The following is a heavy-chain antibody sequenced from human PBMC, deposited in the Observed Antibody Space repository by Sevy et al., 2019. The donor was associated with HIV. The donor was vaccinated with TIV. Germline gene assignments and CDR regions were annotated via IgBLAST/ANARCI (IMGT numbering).Heavy chain of an antibody. Sequence: ASVKVSCKASGYTFTGYYMHWVRQAPGQGLEWMGWINPNSGGTNYAQKFQGRVTMTRDTSISTAYMELSRLRSDDTAVYYCARGTYYYDSSGYYYPGYWGQGTLVTVSS. CDR3: ARGTYYYDSSGYYYPGY. D-gene: IGHD3-22*01. V-gene: IGHV1-2*02. CDR2: INPNSGGT. J-gene: IGHJ4*02. CDR1: GYTFTGYY.